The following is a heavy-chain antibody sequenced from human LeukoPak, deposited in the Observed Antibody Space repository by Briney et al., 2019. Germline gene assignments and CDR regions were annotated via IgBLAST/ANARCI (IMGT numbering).Heavy chain of an antibody. CDR2: INPNSGGT. D-gene: IGHD3-10*01. J-gene: IGHJ3*02. V-gene: IGHV1-2*02. Sequence: ASVKVSCKASRYTFTGYYMHWVRQAPGQGLEWMGWINPNSGGTNYAQKFQGRVTMTRDTSISTAYMELSRLRSDDTAVYYCARALYYYGSGSYYKVNAFDIWGQGTMVTVSS. CDR3: ARALYYYGSGSYYKVNAFDI. CDR1: RYTFTGYY.